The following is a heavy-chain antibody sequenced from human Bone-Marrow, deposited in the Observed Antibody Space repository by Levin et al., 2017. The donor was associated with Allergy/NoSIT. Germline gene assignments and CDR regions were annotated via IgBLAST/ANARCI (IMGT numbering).Heavy chain of an antibody. V-gene: IGHV4-34*01. J-gene: IGHJ6*02. Sequence: SQTLSLTCAVYGGSFSGYYWSWIRPPQGKGLEWIGEINHSGSTNYNPSLKSRVTISVDTSKNQFSLKLSSVTAADTAVYYCARVRRGYCSGGSCYGGYYYYGMDVWGQGTTVTVSS. CDR1: GGSFSGYY. D-gene: IGHD2-15*01. CDR3: ARVRRGYCSGGSCYGGYYYYGMDV. CDR2: INHSGST.